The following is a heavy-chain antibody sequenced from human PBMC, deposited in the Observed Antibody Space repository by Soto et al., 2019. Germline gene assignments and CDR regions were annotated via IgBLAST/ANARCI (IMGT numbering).Heavy chain of an antibody. CDR1: ECNVRSYD. CDR2: IYSGGNT. V-gene: IGHV3-66*01. J-gene: IGHJ4*02. D-gene: IGHD3-10*01. CDR3: ARGSSGSGPLHY. Sequence: GLLRHSSAASECNVRSYDRSWVRQAPGKGLEWVSIIYSGGNTFYAESVKGRFTISRDNSKNTLYLQMNSLRVEDTAVYYCARGSSGSGPLHYWGQGTLVTVSS.